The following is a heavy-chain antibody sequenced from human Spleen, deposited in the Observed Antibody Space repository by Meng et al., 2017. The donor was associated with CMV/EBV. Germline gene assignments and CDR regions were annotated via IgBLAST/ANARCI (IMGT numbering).Heavy chain of an antibody. J-gene: IGHJ4*02. CDR1: GFAFKSYV. V-gene: IGHV3-30*03. D-gene: IGHD3-3*01. CDR3: ARAFPRSSAFGVVFDF. Sequence: LSLTCAASGFAFKSYVFHWVRQAPGKGLEWVAVISYDGSNEYYADSVKGRFTISRDNSKSSLYLQMNSLRAEDTAIYYCARAFPRSSAFGVVFDFWGQGTLVTVSS. CDR2: ISYDGSNE.